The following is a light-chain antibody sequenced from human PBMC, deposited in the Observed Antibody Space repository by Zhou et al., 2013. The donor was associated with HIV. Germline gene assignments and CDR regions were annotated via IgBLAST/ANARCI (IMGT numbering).Light chain of an antibody. Sequence: PGERATLSCRASQSVRSSLAWYQQKPGQVPRLLIYDSSNRATGIPARFSGSGSGTDFTLTISGVEPEDFALYYCQQSTDEVTFGQGTKLEIK. V-gene: IGKV3-11*01. J-gene: IGKJ2*01. CDR2: DSS. CDR1: QSVRSS. CDR3: QQSTDEVT.